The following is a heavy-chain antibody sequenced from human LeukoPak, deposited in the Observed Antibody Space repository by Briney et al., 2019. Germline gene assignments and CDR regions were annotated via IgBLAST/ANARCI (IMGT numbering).Heavy chain of an antibody. Sequence: SETLSLICSGSNYSISNSLYWGWLRQPPGKGLAWIGSIYRSGRPFYHPSLKSRVTISLDTSKNQFSLKLSSVTAADTAVYFCARGTYGYYMDVWGKGTTLTVSS. CDR3: ARGTYGYYMDV. CDR2: IYRSGRP. D-gene: IGHD4-17*01. J-gene: IGHJ6*03. V-gene: IGHV4-38-2*02. CDR1: NYSISNSLY.